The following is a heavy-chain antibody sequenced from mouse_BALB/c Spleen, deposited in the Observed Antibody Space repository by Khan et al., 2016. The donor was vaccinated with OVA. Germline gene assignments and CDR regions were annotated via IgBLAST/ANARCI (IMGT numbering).Heavy chain of an antibody. CDR1: GFSLTNYG. V-gene: IGHV2-6-1*01. CDR2: IWSDGST. J-gene: IGHJ4*01. CDR3: ARQPYYHYYLMDY. D-gene: IGHD2-10*01. Sequence: VELVESGPGLVAPSQSLSITCTISGFSLTNYGVHWVRQPPGKGPEWLVVIWSDGSTTYNSALKSRLSISKDNSKSQVFLKMNSLQTDDTAMYYCARQPYYHYYLMDYWGQGTSVTVSS.